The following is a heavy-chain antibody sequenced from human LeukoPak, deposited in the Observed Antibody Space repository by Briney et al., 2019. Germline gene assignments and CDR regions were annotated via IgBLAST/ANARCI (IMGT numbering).Heavy chain of an antibody. CDR1: GGSFSGYY. J-gene: IGHJ4*02. CDR3: TRHFWFGQLNY. Sequence: PSETLSLTCAVYGGSFSGYYWSWIRQPPGKGLEWIGEINHSGSTNYNPSLKSRVTISVDTSKNQFSLKLTSVTAADAAMYYCTRHFWFGQLNYWGRGILVAVSP. D-gene: IGHD3-10*01. CDR2: INHSGST. V-gene: IGHV4-34*01.